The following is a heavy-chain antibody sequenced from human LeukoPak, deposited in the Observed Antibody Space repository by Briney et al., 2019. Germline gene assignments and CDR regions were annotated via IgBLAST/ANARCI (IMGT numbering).Heavy chain of an antibody. V-gene: IGHV1-2*02. Sequence: GASVKVSCKASGYTFIGYHIHWVRQAPGQGLEWMGWINPNRGGTNLAQKFQGMVIMTRDTSISTAYMEVTRLRSDDTAIYYCARLPRVHFDSWGQGTLVTVSS. CDR1: GYTFIGYH. D-gene: IGHD2-8*01. CDR2: INPNRGGT. CDR3: ARLPRVHFDS. J-gene: IGHJ4*02.